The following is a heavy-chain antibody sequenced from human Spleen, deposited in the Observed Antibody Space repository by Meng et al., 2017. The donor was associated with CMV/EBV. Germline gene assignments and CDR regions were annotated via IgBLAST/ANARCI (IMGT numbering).Heavy chain of an antibody. CDR3: ARGRDIAARPTWDWFDP. V-gene: IGHV1-46*01. Sequence: ASVKVSCKASGYTFTTYYMHWVRQAPGQGLEWMGIIDPSGGDTTYAQKFQGRVTMTRDTSTSTVYMEVSSLRSEDTAVYYCARGRDIAARPTWDWFDPWGQGTLVTVSS. D-gene: IGHD6-6*01. CDR1: GYTFTTYY. J-gene: IGHJ5*02. CDR2: IDPSGGDT.